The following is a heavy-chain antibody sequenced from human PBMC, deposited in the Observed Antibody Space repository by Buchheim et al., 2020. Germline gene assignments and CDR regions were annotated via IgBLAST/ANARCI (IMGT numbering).Heavy chain of an antibody. D-gene: IGHD6-19*01. V-gene: IGHV3-23*01. CDR2: ISGSGGST. Sequence: EVQLLESGGGLVQPGGSLRLSCAASGFTFSSYAMSWVRQAPGKGLEWVSAISGSGGSTYYADPVKGRFTISRDNSKNTLYLQMNSLRAEDTAVYYSAKNRGIVAVADLMAGFDYWGQGTL. J-gene: IGHJ4*02. CDR1: GFTFSSYA. CDR3: AKNRGIVAVADLMAGFDY.